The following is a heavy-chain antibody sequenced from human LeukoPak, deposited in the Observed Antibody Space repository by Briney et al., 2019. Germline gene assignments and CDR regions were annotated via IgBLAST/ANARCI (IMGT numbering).Heavy chain of an antibody. CDR3: MVDLDY. J-gene: IGHJ4*02. CDR1: GYTFSGTGWY. V-gene: IGHV1-2*02. CDR2: IHPNNGDT. Sequence: ASVKVSCKASGYTFSGTGWYLYWLRQAPGQGLECMGWIHPNNGDTAYAQKFEGRVAMTRDTSISTAYMEFTGGYFCARDGLAQMVDLDYWGQGTLVTVSS. D-gene: IGHD5-24*01.